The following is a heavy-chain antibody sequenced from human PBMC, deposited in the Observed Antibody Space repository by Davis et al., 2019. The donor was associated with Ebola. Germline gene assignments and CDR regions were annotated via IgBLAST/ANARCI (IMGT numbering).Heavy chain of an antibody. D-gene: IGHD3-22*01. CDR3: ARHVSSGYRNWFDP. CDR1: GGSISSYY. CDR2: IYYSGRT. V-gene: IGHV4-59*08. J-gene: IGHJ5*02. Sequence: SETLSLTCTVSGGSISSYYWSWIRQPPGKGLEWIGYIYYSGRTNYNPSLKSRVTISVDTSKNQFSLKLSSVTAADTAVYYCARHVSSGYRNWFDPWGQGTLVTVSS.